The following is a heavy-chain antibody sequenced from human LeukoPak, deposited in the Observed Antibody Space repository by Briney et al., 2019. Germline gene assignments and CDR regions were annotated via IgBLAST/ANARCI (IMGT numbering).Heavy chain of an antibody. CDR3: ARELGPWGVRGVIIEPNDY. Sequence: GGSLRLSCAASGFTFSSYSMNWVRQAPGKGLEWVSSISSSSSYIYYADSVKGRFTISRDNAKNSLYLQMNSLRAEDTAVYYCARELGPWGVRGVIIEPNDYWGQGTPVTVSS. D-gene: IGHD3-10*01. CDR2: ISSSSSYI. CDR1: GFTFSSYS. V-gene: IGHV3-21*01. J-gene: IGHJ4*02.